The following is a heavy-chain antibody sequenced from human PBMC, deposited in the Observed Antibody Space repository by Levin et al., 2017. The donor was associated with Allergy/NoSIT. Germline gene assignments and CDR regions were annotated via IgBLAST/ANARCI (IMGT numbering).Heavy chain of an antibody. CDR2: IYSGGTT. Sequence: PGGSLRLSCAASGFTVSSNYMSWLRQAPGEGLEWVSLIYSGGTTDYADSVKGRFTISRDNSKNTLYLQMNGLRAEDTAVYYCALATTGGFDFWGQGTLVTVSS. J-gene: IGHJ4*02. D-gene: IGHD5-12*01. V-gene: IGHV3-66*02. CDR3: ALATTGGFDF. CDR1: GFTVSSNY.